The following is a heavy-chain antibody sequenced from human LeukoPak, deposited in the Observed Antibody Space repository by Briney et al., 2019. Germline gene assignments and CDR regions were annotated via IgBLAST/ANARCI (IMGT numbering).Heavy chain of an antibody. CDR2: ISWNSGSI. D-gene: IGHD5-18*01. J-gene: IGHJ4*02. CDR3: ARLIQLLDY. Sequence: GGSLRLSCAASGFTFDDYAMHWVRQAPGKGLEWVSGISWNSGSIGYADSVKGRFTISRDNAKNSLYLQMNSLRAEDTAVYYCARLIQLLDYWGQGTLVTVSS. CDR1: GFTFDDYA. V-gene: IGHV3-9*01.